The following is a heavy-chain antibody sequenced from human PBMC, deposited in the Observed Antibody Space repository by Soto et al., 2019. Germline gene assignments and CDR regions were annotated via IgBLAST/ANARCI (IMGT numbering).Heavy chain of an antibody. J-gene: IGHJ3*02. Sequence: GGSLRLSCAASVFTFSSYAMSWVRQAPGKGLEWVSAISGSGGSTYYADSVKGRFTISRDNSKNTLYLQMNSLRAEDTAVYYCAKFPTITMVRGTGAFDIWGQGTMVTVSS. CDR1: VFTFSSYA. D-gene: IGHD3-10*01. CDR3: AKFPTITMVRGTGAFDI. V-gene: IGHV3-23*01. CDR2: ISGSGGST.